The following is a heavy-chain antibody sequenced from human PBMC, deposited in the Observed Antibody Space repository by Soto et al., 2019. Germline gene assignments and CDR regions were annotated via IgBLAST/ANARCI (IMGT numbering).Heavy chain of an antibody. CDR1: GGTFSSYA. Sequence: ASVKVSCKASGGTFSSYAISWVRQAPGQGLEWMGGIIPIFGTANYAQKFQGRVTITADESKNTLYLQMNSLRAEDTAVYYCAKDLRDIVATILDYWGQGTLVTVSS. D-gene: IGHD5-12*01. CDR3: AKDLRDIVATILDY. V-gene: IGHV1-69*13. J-gene: IGHJ4*02. CDR2: IIPIFGTA.